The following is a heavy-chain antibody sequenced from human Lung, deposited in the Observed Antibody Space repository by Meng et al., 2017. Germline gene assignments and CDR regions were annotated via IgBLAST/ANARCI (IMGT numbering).Heavy chain of an antibody. V-gene: IGHV1-2*06. CDR3: ARDEDISAAGKLFGDY. CDR2: IDPKSGDT. D-gene: IGHD6-13*01. CDR1: GYNFPDYW. J-gene: IGHJ4*02. Sequence: QAQRVQSGAGVKKPGASVKVSCKPSGYNFPDYWLHWVRRAPGQGLEWTGRIDPKSGDTHYAQRFQGRVTMTGDTSISTAYMELSGLRSDDTAMYYCARDEDISAAGKLFGDYWGQGTLVTVSS.